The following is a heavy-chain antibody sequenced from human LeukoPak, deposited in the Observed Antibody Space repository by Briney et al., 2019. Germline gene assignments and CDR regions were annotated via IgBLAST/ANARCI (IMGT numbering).Heavy chain of an antibody. CDR1: GFTFSSYA. Sequence: GGSLRLSCAASGFTFSSYAMSWVRQAPGKGLEWVSAISGSGGSTYYADSVKGRLTISRDNSKNTLYLQMNSLRAEDTAVYYCAKLHDYVWGSYRRNAFDIWGQGTMVTVSS. J-gene: IGHJ3*02. D-gene: IGHD3-16*02. CDR3: AKLHDYVWGSYRRNAFDI. CDR2: ISGSGGST. V-gene: IGHV3-23*01.